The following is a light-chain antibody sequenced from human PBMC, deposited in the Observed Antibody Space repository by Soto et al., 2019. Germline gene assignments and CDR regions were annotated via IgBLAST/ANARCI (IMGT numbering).Light chain of an antibody. Sequence: EIVLTQSPATLYLSPGERATLSCRASQSVSSYLAWYQQTPGQAPRLLIYDASNRATGIPARFSGSGSGTDFTLTISSLEPEDFAVYYCQQRSNWPPWTFGQGTKVEIK. V-gene: IGKV3-11*01. J-gene: IGKJ1*01. CDR3: QQRSNWPPWT. CDR2: DAS. CDR1: QSVSSY.